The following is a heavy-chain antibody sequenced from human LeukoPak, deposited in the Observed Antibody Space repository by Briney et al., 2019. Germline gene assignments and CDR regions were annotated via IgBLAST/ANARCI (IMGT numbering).Heavy chain of an antibody. CDR3: ARVRYYYDSSGYVEYFDY. CDR1: GFTFCSYW. CDR2: IKQDGSEK. Sequence: GGSLRLSCAASGFTFCSYWMIDVRQAPGKGLECVANIKQDGSEKYYVGSVKGQFTISRDNAKNSLYLQMNSLRAEDTAVYYCARVRYYYDSSGYVEYFDYSGQGTLVPVSS. V-gene: IGHV3-7*01. J-gene: IGHJ4*02. D-gene: IGHD3-22*01.